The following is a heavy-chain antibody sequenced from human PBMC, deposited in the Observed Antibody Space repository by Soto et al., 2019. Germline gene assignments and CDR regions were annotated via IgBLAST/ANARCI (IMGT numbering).Heavy chain of an antibody. CDR3: VSDMDY. V-gene: IGHV3-15*07. J-gene: IGHJ4*02. CDR2: IKSKADGGTT. Sequence: GGSLRLSCAASDSSFSNVWMNWVRQGPGKGLEWVGRIKSKADGGTTDYAAPAKGRVTISRDDSKNTLYLQMNSLKTEDTAVYYCVSDMDYWGQGTLVTVSS. CDR1: DSSFSNVW.